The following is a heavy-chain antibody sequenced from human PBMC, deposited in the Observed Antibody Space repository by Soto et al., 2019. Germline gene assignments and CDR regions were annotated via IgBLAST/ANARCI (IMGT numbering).Heavy chain of an antibody. J-gene: IGHJ4*02. V-gene: IGHV1-18*01. CDR2: ISGYNGNT. CDR3: ARARGQWLVTTEYDC. CDR1: GYTFSSYG. D-gene: IGHD6-19*01. Sequence: QVQLVQSGAEVKKPGASVKVSCKASGYTFSSYGISWVRQAPGQGLEWMGWISGYNGNTDYAQNLQGRVTMTTDTFKSTAYMELRSLRSDDTDVYYCARARGQWLVTTEYDCWGQGTLVTVSS.